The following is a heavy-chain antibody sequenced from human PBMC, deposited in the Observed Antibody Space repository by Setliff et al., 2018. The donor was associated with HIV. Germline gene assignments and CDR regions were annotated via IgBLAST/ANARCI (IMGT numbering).Heavy chain of an antibody. J-gene: IGHJ6*03. CDR1: GYKFSSYW. Sequence: GESLTISCKGSGYKFSSYWIGWVRQMPGKGLEWMGIIYPGDSDTRYGPSFQGQVTISADKSTNTAYLQWTGLKASDTAMYYCARLPNAATYQSYYMDVWAKGPRSPSP. CDR3: ARLPNAATYQSYYMDV. V-gene: IGHV5-51*01. D-gene: IGHD2-15*01. CDR2: IYPGDSDT.